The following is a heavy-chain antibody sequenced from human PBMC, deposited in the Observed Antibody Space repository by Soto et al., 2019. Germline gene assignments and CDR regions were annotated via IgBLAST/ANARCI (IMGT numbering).Heavy chain of an antibody. CDR3: AQQWLDGDWFDP. Sequence: QVQLVESGGGVVQPGRYLRLSCAASGFTFSSYGMHWVRQAPGKGLEWVAVISYDGSNKYYADSVKGRFTISRDNSKNTLYLQMNSLRAEDTAVYYCAQQWLDGDWFDPWGQGTLVTVSS. J-gene: IGHJ5*02. V-gene: IGHV3-30*03. D-gene: IGHD6-19*01. CDR2: ISYDGSNK. CDR1: GFTFSSYG.